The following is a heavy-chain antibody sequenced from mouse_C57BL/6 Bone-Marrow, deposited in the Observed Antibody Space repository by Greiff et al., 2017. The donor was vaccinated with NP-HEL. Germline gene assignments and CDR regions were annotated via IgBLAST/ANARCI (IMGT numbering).Heavy chain of an antibody. D-gene: IGHD1-1*01. J-gene: IGHJ2*01. CDR3: ARDYGSSLHYFDY. CDR2: IDPSDSYT. V-gene: IGHV1-50*01. CDR1: GYTFTSYW. Sequence: QVQLQQPGAELVKPGASVKLSCKASGYTFTSYWMQWVKQRPGQGLEWIGEIDPSDSYTNYNQKFKGKATLTVDTSSSTAYMQLSSLTSEDSAVYYCARDYGSSLHYFDYWGQGTTLTVSS.